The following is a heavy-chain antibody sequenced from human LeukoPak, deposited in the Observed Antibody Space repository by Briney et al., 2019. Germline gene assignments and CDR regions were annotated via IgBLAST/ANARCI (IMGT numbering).Heavy chain of an antibody. V-gene: IGHV3-23*01. J-gene: IGHJ4*02. D-gene: IGHD6-13*01. CDR1: GFTFSSYA. CDR3: ATEKSTSQQLVGGFDY. CDR2: ISGSGGST. Sequence: PGGSLRLSCAASGFTFSSYAMSWVRQAPGKGLEWASAISGSGGSTYYADSVKGRFTISRDNSKNTLYLQMNSLRAEDTAVYYCATEKSTSQQLVGGFDYWGQGTLVTVSS.